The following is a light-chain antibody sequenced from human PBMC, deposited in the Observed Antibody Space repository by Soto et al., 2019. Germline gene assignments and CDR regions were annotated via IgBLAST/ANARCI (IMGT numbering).Light chain of an antibody. J-gene: IGLJ1*01. V-gene: IGLV2-23*01. CDR3: CSYTTTYTYV. CDR1: SSDVGSYNR. CDR2: EGT. Sequence: QSALTQPASVSGSPGQSITISCTGTSSDVGSYNRVSWYQQHPGKAPKLMIYEGTKRASGVSTRFSGSKSGNTASLTISGLLAEDEGDYYCCSYTTTYTYVFGTGTKVTVL.